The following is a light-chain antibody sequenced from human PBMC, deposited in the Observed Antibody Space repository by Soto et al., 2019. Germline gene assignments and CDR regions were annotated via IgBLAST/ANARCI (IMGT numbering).Light chain of an antibody. J-gene: IGKJ1*01. CDR1: QSVTSNY. CDR2: GAS. V-gene: IGKV3-20*01. Sequence: EIVLTQSPGTLSLSPGERATLSCRASQSVTSNYLAWYQQKPGQAPKLLIFGASIRDTGIPDKFRGSGSGTDLTLTISRLEPEDFAVYYCQQYGISPGTFGQGTKVDIK. CDR3: QQYGISPGT.